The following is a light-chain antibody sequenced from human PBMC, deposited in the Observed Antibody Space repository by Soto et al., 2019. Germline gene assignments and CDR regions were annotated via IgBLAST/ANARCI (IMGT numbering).Light chain of an antibody. J-gene: IGKJ4*01. V-gene: IGKV1-5*01. Sequence: DIQMTQSPSTLSASVGDRVTINCRASQSISSWLAWYQQKPGKAPKLLIYDASSLESGVPSRFSGSGSGTEFTLTISSLQPDDFATYYCQQYNSYSRLTFGGGTKVDI. CDR2: DAS. CDR1: QSISSW. CDR3: QQYNSYSRLT.